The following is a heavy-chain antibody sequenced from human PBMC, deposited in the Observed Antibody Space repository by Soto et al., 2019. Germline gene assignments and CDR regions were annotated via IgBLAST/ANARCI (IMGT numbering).Heavy chain of an antibody. Sequence: SETLSLTCTDSGGSISSYYWSWIRQPPGKGLEWIGYIYYSGSTNYNPSLKSRVTISVDTSKNQFSLKLSSVTAADTAVYYCAREADEYYFDYWGQGTLVTVSS. J-gene: IGHJ4*02. CDR3: AREADEYYFDY. V-gene: IGHV4-59*01. CDR2: IYYSGST. CDR1: GGSISSYY.